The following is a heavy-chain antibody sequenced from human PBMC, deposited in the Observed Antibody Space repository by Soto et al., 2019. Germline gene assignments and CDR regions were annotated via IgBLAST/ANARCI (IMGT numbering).Heavy chain of an antibody. V-gene: IGHV3-48*02. CDR2: IVPSSSTI. J-gene: IGHJ3*02. CDR1: GFTFSTYS. Sequence: EVQLVESGGGLVQPGGSLRLSCAASGFTFSTYSMGWVRQAPGKGLEWVSYIVPSSSTIFYADSVKGRFTISRDNARNSLSLQMNSLRDEDTAVYYCARWDLNVHAFDMWGRGTMVTVSS. D-gene: IGHD1-26*01. CDR3: ARWDLNVHAFDM.